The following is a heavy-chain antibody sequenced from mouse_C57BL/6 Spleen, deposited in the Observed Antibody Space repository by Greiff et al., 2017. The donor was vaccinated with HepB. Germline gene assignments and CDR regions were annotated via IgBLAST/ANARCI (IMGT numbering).Heavy chain of an antibody. D-gene: IGHD1-1*01. CDR3: TRIPITTVVDWYFDV. J-gene: IGHJ1*03. V-gene: IGHV5-9-1*02. CDR2: ISSGGDYI. CDR1: GFTFSSYA. Sequence: EVQLVESGEGLVKPGGSLKLSCAASGFTFSSYAMSWVRQTPEKRLEWVAYISSGGDYIYYADTVKGRFTISRDNARNTLYRQMSSLKSEDTAMYYCTRIPITTVVDWYFDVWGTRTTGTVSS.